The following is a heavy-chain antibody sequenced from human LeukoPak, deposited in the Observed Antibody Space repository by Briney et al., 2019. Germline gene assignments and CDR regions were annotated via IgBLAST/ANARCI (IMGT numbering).Heavy chain of an antibody. Sequence: GASVKVSCKASGGTFSSYAISWVRQAPGQGLEWMGGIIPIFGTANYAQKFQGRVTITADESTSTAYMELSSLRSEDTAVYYCARAMVRGVIEGWGYYYYMDVWGKGTTVTISS. J-gene: IGHJ6*03. CDR2: IIPIFGTA. CDR1: GGTFSSYA. D-gene: IGHD3-10*01. V-gene: IGHV1-69*13. CDR3: ARAMVRGVIEGWGYYYYMDV.